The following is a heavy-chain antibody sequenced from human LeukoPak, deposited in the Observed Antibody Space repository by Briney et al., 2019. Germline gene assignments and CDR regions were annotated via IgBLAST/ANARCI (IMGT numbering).Heavy chain of an antibody. V-gene: IGHV1-69*04. Sequence: SVKVSCKASGCTFSRYAISWVRQAPGQGLEWMGRIIPFFGIANYAQKFQGRATITADKSTSTAYMELSSLRSEDTAVYYCARDSHYSNYVYYYYGMDVWGQGTTVTVSS. J-gene: IGHJ6*02. CDR1: GCTFSRYA. CDR2: IIPFFGIA. D-gene: IGHD4-11*01. CDR3: ARDSHYSNYVYYYYGMDV.